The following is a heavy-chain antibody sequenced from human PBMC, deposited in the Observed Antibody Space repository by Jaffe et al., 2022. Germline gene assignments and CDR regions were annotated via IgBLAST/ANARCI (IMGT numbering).Heavy chain of an antibody. CDR2: INHSGST. J-gene: IGHJ4*02. D-gene: IGHD3-22*01. Sequence: QVQLQQWGAGLLKPSETLSLTCAVYGGSFSGYYWSWIRQPPGKGLEWIGEINHSGSTNYNPSLKSRVTISVDTSKNQFSLKLSSVTAADTAVYYCARPYYYDSSGYPPHFDYWGQGTLVTVSS. V-gene: IGHV4-34*01. CDR1: GGSFSGYY. CDR3: ARPYYYDSSGYPPHFDY.